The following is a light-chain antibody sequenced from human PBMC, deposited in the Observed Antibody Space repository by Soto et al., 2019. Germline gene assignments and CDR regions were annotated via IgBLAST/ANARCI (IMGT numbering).Light chain of an antibody. CDR2: GAS. V-gene: IGKV1-27*01. CDR3: QNYNSAPFI. J-gene: IGKJ4*01. CDR1: HDIGKS. Sequence: DFQMTQSPSSLSASVGDRVTVTCRASHDIGKSLAWYQQRPGKSPSLLIYGASTLQSGVPLRFSGSGSGTDFTLEISTLRPEDVATYYCQNYNSAPFIFGGGTKIEVK.